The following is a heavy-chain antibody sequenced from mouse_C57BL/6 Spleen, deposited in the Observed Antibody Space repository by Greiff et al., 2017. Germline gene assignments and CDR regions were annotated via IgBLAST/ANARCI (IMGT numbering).Heavy chain of an antibody. V-gene: IGHV5-17*01. D-gene: IGHD3-2*02. CDR2: ISSGSSTI. Sequence: EVKLVESGGGLVKPGGSLKLSCAASGFTFSDYGMHWVRQAPEEGLEWVAYISSGSSTIYYADTVKGRFTISRDNAKNTLFLQMTSLRSEDTAMYYCARTAQATGFDYWGQGTTLTVSS. CDR1: GFTFSDYG. J-gene: IGHJ2*01. CDR3: ARTAQATGFDY.